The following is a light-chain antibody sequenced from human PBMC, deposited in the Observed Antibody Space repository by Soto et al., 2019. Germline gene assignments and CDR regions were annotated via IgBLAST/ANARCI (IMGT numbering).Light chain of an antibody. CDR2: DAS. CDR1: QDINNY. V-gene: IGKV1-33*01. J-gene: IGKJ5*01. Sequence: DIQMTQSTSSLSASVGDRVTITCQASQDINNYVNWYQQKPGKAPKLLIFDASTLKTGVPSRFSGSGSGTDFSFTISSLQPEDIATYYCQQSNDLVSFGQGTRLEIK. CDR3: QQSNDLVS.